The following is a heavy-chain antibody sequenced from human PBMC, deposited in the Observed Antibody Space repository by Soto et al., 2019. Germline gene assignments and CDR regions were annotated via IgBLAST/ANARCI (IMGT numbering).Heavy chain of an antibody. D-gene: IGHD1-26*01. Sequence: QVQLVESGGGVVQPGRSLRLSCAASGFTFSSYGMHWVRQAPGKGLEWVAVISYDGSNKYYADSVKGRFTISRDNSKNKLYLQMNSLRAEDTAVYYCAKDSGIYYPYFDYWGQGTLGTVSS. V-gene: IGHV3-30*18. CDR2: ISYDGSNK. CDR1: GFTFSSYG. J-gene: IGHJ4*02. CDR3: AKDSGIYYPYFDY.